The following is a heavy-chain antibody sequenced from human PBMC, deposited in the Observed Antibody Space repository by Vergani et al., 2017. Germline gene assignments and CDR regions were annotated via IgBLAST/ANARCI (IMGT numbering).Heavy chain of an antibody. Sequence: EVQLLESGGGLVQPGGSLRLSCAASGFTFSSYAMSWVRQAPGKGLEWVSAISGSGGSTYYADSVKGRFTISRYNSKNTLYLQMNSLRAEDTAVYYCAKGTMVRGALDYWGQGTLVTVSS. CDR1: GFTFSSYA. J-gene: IGHJ4*02. CDR2: ISGSGGST. V-gene: IGHV3-23*01. CDR3: AKGTMVRGALDY. D-gene: IGHD3-10*01.